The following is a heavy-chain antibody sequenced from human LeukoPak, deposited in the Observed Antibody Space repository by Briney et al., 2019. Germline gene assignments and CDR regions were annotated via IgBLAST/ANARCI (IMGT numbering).Heavy chain of an antibody. D-gene: IGHD3-16*01. Sequence: HSGGSLRLSCAASGFTFSSYDMHWVRQATGEGLEWVSAIGRGGDTHYLGSVKGRFTISRENAKNSLYLQMNSLRVEDTAVYYCVRDPSGWGLDVWGQGTTVTVSS. J-gene: IGHJ6*02. CDR2: IGRGGDT. V-gene: IGHV3-13*01. CDR3: VRDPSGWGLDV. CDR1: GFTFSSYD.